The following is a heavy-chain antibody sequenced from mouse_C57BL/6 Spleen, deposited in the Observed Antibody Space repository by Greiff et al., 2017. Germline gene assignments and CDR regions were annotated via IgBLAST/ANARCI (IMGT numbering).Heavy chain of an antibody. CDR2: INPNNGGT. V-gene: IGHV1-26*01. CDR3: ARGELAWFAY. J-gene: IGHJ3*01. CDR1: GYTFTDYY. Sequence: VQLKQSGPELVKPGASVKISCKASGYTFTDYYMNWVKQSHGKSLEWIGDINPNNGGTSYNQKFKGKATLTVDKSSSTAYMELRSLTSEDSAVYYCARGELAWFAYWGQGTLVTVSA.